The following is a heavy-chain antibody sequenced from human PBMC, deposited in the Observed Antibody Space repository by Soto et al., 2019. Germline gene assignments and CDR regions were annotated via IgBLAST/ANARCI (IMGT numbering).Heavy chain of an antibody. Sequence: PGGSLRLSCAAPGFTFSSYAMSWVRQAPGKGLEWVSAISGSGGSTYYADSVKGRFTISRDNSKNTLYLQMNSLGAEDTAVYYCAKGLYYYDNSDYYSIFDYWGQGTLVTVSS. V-gene: IGHV3-23*01. CDR3: AKGLYYYDNSDYYSIFDY. J-gene: IGHJ4*02. CDR1: GFTFSSYA. D-gene: IGHD3-22*01. CDR2: ISGSGGST.